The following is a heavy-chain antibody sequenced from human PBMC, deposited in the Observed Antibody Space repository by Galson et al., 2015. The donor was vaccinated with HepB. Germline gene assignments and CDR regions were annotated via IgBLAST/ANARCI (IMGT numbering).Heavy chain of an antibody. CDR3: ARDVVVPAAAYWYFDL. Sequence: ALVKPTQTLTLTCTFSGFSLSTSGVGVGWIRQPPGKALEWLALIYWDDDKRYSPSLKSRLTITKDTSKNQVVLTMTNMDPVDTATYYCARDVVVPAAAYWYFDLWGRGTLVTVSS. V-gene: IGHV2-5*02. CDR1: GFSLSTSGVG. D-gene: IGHD2-2*01. J-gene: IGHJ2*01. CDR2: IYWDDDK.